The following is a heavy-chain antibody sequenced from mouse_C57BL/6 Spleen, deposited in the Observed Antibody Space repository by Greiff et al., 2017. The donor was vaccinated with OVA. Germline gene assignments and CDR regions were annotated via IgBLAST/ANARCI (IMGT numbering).Heavy chain of an antibody. CDR3: ARRVDSSGPYAMDY. CDR1: GYTFTSYW. Sequence: QVQLQQPGTDLVKPGASVKLSCKASGYTFTSYWMHWVKQRPGQGLEWIGNINPSNGGTNYNEKFKSKATLTVDKSSSTAYMQLSSLTSEDSADDYGARRVDSSGPYAMDYWGQGTSVTVSS. V-gene: IGHV1-53*01. CDR2: INPSNGGT. J-gene: IGHJ4*01. D-gene: IGHD3-2*02.